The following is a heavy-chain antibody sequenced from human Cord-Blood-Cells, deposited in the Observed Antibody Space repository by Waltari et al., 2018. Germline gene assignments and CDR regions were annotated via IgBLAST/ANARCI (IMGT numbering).Heavy chain of an antibody. J-gene: IGHJ6*02. CDR1: GFTFSSYA. CDR2: ISGSGGST. Sequence: EVQLLESGGGLVQPGGSLRLSCAASGFTFSSYAMSWVRQAPGKGLEWVSAISGSGGSTYYADSVKGRFTISRDNSKNTLYLQMNSLRAEDTAVYYCAGGYDYYYYGMDVWGQGTTVTVSS. CDR3: AGGYDYYYYGMDV. D-gene: IGHD5-12*01. V-gene: IGHV3-23*01.